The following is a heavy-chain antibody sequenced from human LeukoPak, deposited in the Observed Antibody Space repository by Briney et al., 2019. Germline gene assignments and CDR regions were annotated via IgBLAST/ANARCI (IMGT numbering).Heavy chain of an antibody. D-gene: IGHD1-1*01. CDR1: GFTFSHTW. V-gene: IGHV3-15*01. Sequence: GASLRLSCAASGFTFSHTWISWVRQAPGKGLEWVGRVKSKNDGGSTDYAAPVKGRFFISRDDSRGTLSLEMNSLKIEDTAVYFCVGRPWNFDYWGQGTLVTVSS. CDR3: VGRPWNFDY. J-gene: IGHJ4*02. CDR2: VKSKNDGGST.